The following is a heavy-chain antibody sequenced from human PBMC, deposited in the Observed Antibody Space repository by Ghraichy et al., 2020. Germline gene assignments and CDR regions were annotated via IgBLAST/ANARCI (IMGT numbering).Heavy chain of an antibody. CDR2: ISSSSSYI. J-gene: IGHJ3*02. CDR1: GFTFSSYN. D-gene: IGHD4-17*01. Sequence: GGSLRLSCAASGFTFSSYNMNWVRQAPGKGLEWVSSISSSSSYIYYADSVKGRFTISRDNAKNSLYLQMNSLRAEDTAVYYCARVRYGDYDAFDIWGQGTMVTVSS. CDR3: ARVRYGDYDAFDI. V-gene: IGHV3-21*01.